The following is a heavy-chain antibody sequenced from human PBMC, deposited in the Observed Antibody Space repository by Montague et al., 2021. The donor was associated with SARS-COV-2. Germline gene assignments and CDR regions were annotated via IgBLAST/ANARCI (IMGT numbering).Heavy chain of an antibody. CDR3: ARDRGGGYPLDY. CDR2: ISSSSYI. CDR1: GFTFSSYS. Sequence: SLRLSCAASGFTFSSYSMNWVRQAPGKGLEWVSSISSSSYIYYADSVKGRFTISRDNAKNSLYLPMNSLRAEDTAVYYCARDRGGGYPLDYWGQGTLVTVSS. J-gene: IGHJ4*02. D-gene: IGHD1-26*01. V-gene: IGHV3-21*01.